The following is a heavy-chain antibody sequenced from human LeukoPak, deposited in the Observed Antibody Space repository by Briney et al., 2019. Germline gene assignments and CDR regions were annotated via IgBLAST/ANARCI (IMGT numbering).Heavy chain of an antibody. CDR2: IYYSGST. CDR3: ARSKQQPHYFGY. J-gene: IGHJ4*02. D-gene: IGHD6-13*01. CDR1: GGSISSGGYY. Sequence: SETLSLTCTVSGGSISSGGYYWSWIRQHPGKGLEWIGYIYYSGSTYYNPSLKSRVTISVDTSKNQFSLKLTSVTAADTAVYYCARSKQQPHYFGYWGQGTLVTVSS. V-gene: IGHV4-31*03.